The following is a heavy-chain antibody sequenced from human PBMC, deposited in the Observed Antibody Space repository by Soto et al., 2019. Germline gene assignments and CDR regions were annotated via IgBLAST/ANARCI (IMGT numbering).Heavy chain of an antibody. J-gene: IGHJ6*02. CDR3: AVILYSSSWYRYGMDV. Sequence: SVQVSCKASGGTFSSYAISWVRQAPGQGLEWMGGIIPIFGTANYAQKFQGRVTITADESTSTAYMELSSLRSEDTAVFYCAVILYSSSWYRYGMDVWGQGTTVTVSS. CDR1: GGTFSSYA. V-gene: IGHV1-69*13. D-gene: IGHD6-13*01. CDR2: IIPIFGTA.